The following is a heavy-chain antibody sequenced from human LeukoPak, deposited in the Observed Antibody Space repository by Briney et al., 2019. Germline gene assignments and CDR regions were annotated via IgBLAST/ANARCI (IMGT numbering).Heavy chain of an antibody. Sequence: SGGSLRLSCAASGFTFSSYWMHLVRQAPGKGLVWVSRINSDGSSTSYAYSVKGRFTISRDNAKNTLYLQMNSLRAEDTAVYYCARVGRDYDSSGYYYSPYYYYYYMDVWGKGTTVTVS. CDR3: ARVGRDYDSSGYYYSPYYYYYYMDV. J-gene: IGHJ6*03. CDR2: INSDGSST. CDR1: GFTFSSYW. D-gene: IGHD3-22*01. V-gene: IGHV3-74*01.